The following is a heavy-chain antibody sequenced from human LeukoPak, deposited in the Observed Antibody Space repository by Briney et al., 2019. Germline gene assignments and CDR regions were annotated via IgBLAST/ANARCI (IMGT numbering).Heavy chain of an antibody. CDR2: ISGSGGST. CDR1: GFTFSNYA. J-gene: IGHJ4*02. Sequence: AGGSLRLSCAASGFTFSNYAMSWVRQAPGKGLEWVSGISGSGGSTYYADSVKGRFTMSRDNSKNTLYLQMNSLRAEDTAMYYCAKNSGRNSFDYWGQGTLVTVSS. D-gene: IGHD1-26*01. CDR3: AKNSGRNSFDY. V-gene: IGHV3-23*01.